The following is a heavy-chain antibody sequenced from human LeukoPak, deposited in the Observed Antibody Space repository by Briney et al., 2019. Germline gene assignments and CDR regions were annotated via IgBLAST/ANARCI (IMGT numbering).Heavy chain of an antibody. Sequence: GGSLTLPCAPSGLPFSNLRKHGLRQAPGEGLEWVANLKEDGTDKFYVDSARGRFTISRDNAKNSLYLQMNSLRADDTAVYYCARILNTGGYPLPGSLDFWGQGILVTVSS. V-gene: IGHV3-7*01. J-gene: IGHJ4*02. CDR2: LKEDGTDK. D-gene: IGHD2-8*02. CDR1: GLPFSNLR. CDR3: ARILNTGGYPLPGSLDF.